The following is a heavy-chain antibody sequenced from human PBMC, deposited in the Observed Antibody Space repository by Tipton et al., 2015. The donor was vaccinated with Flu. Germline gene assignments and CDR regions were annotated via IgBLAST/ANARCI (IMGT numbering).Heavy chain of an antibody. D-gene: IGHD3-10*01. CDR2: MSASGSS. CDR3: ARGSGSGTDVTFYF. Sequence: TLSLTCTVSGDSMSSFYSTWIRQPAGKGLGWIGRMSASGSSRYKPSLKSRVTMSVDTSKNQFSLRLTSVTSADTAVYYCARGSGSGTDVTFYFWGQGTLVTVSS. V-gene: IGHV4-4*07. CDR1: GDSMSSFY. J-gene: IGHJ4*02.